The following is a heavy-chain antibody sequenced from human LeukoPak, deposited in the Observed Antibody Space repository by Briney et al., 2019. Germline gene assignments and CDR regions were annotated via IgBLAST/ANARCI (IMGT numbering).Heavy chain of an antibody. D-gene: IGHD3-10*01. CDR1: GYTLTELS. CDR2: INPSGGST. V-gene: IGHV1-46*01. CDR3: ARDFDYSGSGSRFDP. Sequence: ASVKVSCKVSGYTLTELSMHWVRQAPGQGLEWMGLINPSGGSTSYAQKFQGRVTMTRDTSTSTVYMELSSLRSEDTAVYYCARDFDYSGSGSRFDPWGQGTLVTVSS. J-gene: IGHJ5*02.